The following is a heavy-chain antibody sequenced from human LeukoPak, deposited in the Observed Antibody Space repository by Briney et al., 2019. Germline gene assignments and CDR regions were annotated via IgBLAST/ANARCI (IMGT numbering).Heavy chain of an antibody. J-gene: IGHJ3*02. CDR3: AMSMAVVVAAGAFDI. V-gene: IGHV1-2*02. CDR2: INPNSGGT. Sequence: ASVKVSCKASVYTFTRYYLQWVRRAPGQGPEWMGWINPNSGGTNYAQEFQGRVTMTRDTSISTAYMELSRLTSDDTAVYYCAMSMAVVVAAGAFDIWGQGTMVTVSS. CDR1: VYTFTRYY. D-gene: IGHD2-15*01.